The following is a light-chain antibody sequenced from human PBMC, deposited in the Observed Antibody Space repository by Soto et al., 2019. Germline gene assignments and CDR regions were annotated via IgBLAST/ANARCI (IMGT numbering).Light chain of an antibody. Sequence: EIVMTQSPATLSVSPGERATLSCRASQSVATNLAWFQQKPGQAPRLLIYGASTRATGIPARFSGSGSGTEFTLIISSLQSEDFAVYYCQQCDNWPPELTFGGGTRVEIK. CDR1: QSVATN. V-gene: IGKV3-15*01. J-gene: IGKJ4*01. CDR2: GAS. CDR3: QQCDNWPPELT.